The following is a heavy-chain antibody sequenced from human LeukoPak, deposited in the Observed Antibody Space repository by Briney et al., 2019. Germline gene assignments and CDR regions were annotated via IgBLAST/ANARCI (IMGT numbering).Heavy chain of an antibody. V-gene: IGHV3-48*03. CDR1: GFTFSSYE. J-gene: IGHJ5*01. CDR3: ARDSPDCSSTHCYFWFDS. Sequence: GGSLRLSCATSGFTFSSYEMNWVRQAPGKGLEWVSYISSSGSTIYYADSVKGRFTISRDNAKNSLSLQMNSLRAEDTAVYYCARDSPDCSSTHCYFWFDSWGQGTLVTVSS. CDR2: ISSSGSTI. D-gene: IGHD2-2*01.